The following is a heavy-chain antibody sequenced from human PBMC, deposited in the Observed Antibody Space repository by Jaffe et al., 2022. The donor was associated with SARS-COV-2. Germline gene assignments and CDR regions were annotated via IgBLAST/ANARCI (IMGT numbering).Heavy chain of an antibody. D-gene: IGHD3-9*01. CDR1: GFTFSNYA. CDR2: ISYDESKK. V-gene: IGHV3-30*04. J-gene: IGHJ4*02. CDR3: ARDMEDILTGYYLAY. Sequence: QVQLVESGGGVVQPGRSLRLSCAASGFTFSNYAMNWVRQAPGKGLEWVAVISYDESKKYYAESVKGRFTIFRDNSKNTLYLQMNSLRAEDTAVYYCARDMEDILTGYYLAYWGQGTLVTVSS.